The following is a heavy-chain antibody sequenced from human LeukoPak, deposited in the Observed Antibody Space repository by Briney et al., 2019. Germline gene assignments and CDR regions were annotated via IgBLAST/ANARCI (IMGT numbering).Heavy chain of an antibody. D-gene: IGHD3-10*01. Sequence: ASVKVSCKASGYTFTTYAMNWVRQAPGQGLEWMGWINTNTGNPTYAQGFTGRFVFSLDTSISTAYLQISSLKADDTAVYYCARANLWFGELGWIDPWGQGTQDTVSS. CDR1: GYTFTTYA. CDR2: INTNTGNP. V-gene: IGHV7-4-1*02. J-gene: IGHJ5*02. CDR3: ARANLWFGELGWIDP.